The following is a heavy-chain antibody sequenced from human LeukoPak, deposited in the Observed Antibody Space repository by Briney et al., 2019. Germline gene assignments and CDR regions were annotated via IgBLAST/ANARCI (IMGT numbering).Heavy chain of an antibody. J-gene: IGHJ4*02. CDR1: GFTFDDYA. CDR2: ISSSSSYI. D-gene: IGHD3-10*01. Sequence: GGSLRLSCAASGFTFDDYAMHWVRQAPGKGLEWVSSISSSSSYIYYADSVKGRFTISRDNAKNSLYLQMNSLRAEDTAVYYCARDRGSGSYHDYWGQGTLVTVSS. V-gene: IGHV3-21*01. CDR3: ARDRGSGSYHDY.